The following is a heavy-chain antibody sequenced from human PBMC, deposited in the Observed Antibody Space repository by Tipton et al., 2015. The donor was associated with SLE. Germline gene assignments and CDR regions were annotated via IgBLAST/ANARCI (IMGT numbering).Heavy chain of an antibody. J-gene: IGHJ3*02. Sequence: LRLSCAVYGGSFSGYYWSWIRQPPGKGLEWIGEINHSGSTNYNPSLKSRVTISVDTSKNQFSLKLSSVTAADTAVYYCARGHIRRGRQLWFPGTFAIWGQGTMVTVSS. CDR1: GGSFSGYY. V-gene: IGHV4-34*01. D-gene: IGHD5-18*01. CDR2: INHSGST. CDR3: ARGHIRRGRQLWFPGTFAI.